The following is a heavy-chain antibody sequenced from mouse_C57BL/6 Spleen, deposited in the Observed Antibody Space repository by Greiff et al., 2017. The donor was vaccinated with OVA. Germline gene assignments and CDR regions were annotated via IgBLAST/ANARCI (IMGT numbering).Heavy chain of an antibody. CDR2: INPSNGGT. J-gene: IGHJ2*01. CDR3: ARLGYYGSYFDY. Sequence: QVQLQQPGTELVKPGASVKLSCKASGYSFTSYWMHWVKQRPGQGLEWIGNINPSNGGTNYNEKFKSKATLTVDKSSSTAYMQLSSLTSEDSAVYYCARLGYYGSYFDYWGQGTTLTVSS. V-gene: IGHV1-53*01. CDR1: GYSFTSYW. D-gene: IGHD2-1*01.